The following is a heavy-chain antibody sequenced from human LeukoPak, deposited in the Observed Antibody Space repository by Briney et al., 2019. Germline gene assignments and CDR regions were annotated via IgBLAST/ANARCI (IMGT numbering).Heavy chain of an antibody. CDR1: GFIFSKYG. CDR2: ISFDGKVQ. CDR3: AKEVQMRGATGSDY. D-gene: IGHD4/OR15-4a*01. J-gene: IGHJ4*02. V-gene: IGHV3-30*18. Sequence: GGSLRLSCAASGFIFSKYGMHWVRQAPGKGLEWVAVISFDGKVQYYADSVKGRFTISRDNPKNTLYLQMNSLRAEGTAVYYCAKEVQMRGATGSDYWGQGTLVSVSS.